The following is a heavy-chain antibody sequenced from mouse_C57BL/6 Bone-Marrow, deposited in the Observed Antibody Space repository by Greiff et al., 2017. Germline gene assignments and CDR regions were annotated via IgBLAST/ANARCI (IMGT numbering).Heavy chain of an antibody. CDR1: GFTFSSYA. CDR2: ISDGGSYT. Sequence: DVKLVESGGGLVKPGGSLKLSCAASGFTFSSYAMSWVRQTPEKRLEWVATISDGGSYTYYPDNVKGQFTISRDTAKNNLYLQMSHLKSEDTAMYYCARGREGLLRAWFAYWGQGTLVTVSA. V-gene: IGHV5-4*03. J-gene: IGHJ3*01. CDR3: ARGREGLLRAWFAY. D-gene: IGHD1-1*01.